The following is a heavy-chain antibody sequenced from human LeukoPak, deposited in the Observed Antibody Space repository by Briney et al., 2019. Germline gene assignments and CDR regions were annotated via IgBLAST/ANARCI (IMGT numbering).Heavy chain of an antibody. CDR2: IKQDGSEN. CDR3: ASRLSGPLWFGDYYRYNWFDP. V-gene: IGHV3-7*01. J-gene: IGHJ5*02. CDR1: GFTFSNYW. Sequence: GGSLRLSCAASGFTFSNYWMSWVRQAPGKGLEGVANIKQDGSENYYVDSVKGRFTISRDNAKNSLYLQMNSLRAEDTAVYYCASRLSGPLWFGDYYRYNWFDPWGQGTLVTVSS. D-gene: IGHD3-10*01.